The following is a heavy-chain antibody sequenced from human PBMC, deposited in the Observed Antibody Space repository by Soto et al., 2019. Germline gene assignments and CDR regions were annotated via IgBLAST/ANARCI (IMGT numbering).Heavy chain of an antibody. V-gene: IGHV4-61*01. CDR2: KPYTGSP. D-gene: IGHD7-27*01. CDR1: GDSVSRGSYH. CDR3: AKVGWGGDS. Sequence: PSETLFLTCSVSGDSVSRGSYHWSWIRQPPGKGLEWIGFKPYTGSPDYNPSLKSRVVISIDRSKNQFSLKLSSVTATDTAVYFCAKVGWGGDSWGQGTLVTVSS. J-gene: IGHJ4*02.